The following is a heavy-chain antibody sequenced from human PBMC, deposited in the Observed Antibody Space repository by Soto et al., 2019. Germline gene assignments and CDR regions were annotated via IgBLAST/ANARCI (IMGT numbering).Heavy chain of an antibody. CDR3: AKGACSGGSCYSSFDY. CDR1: GFTFSSYG. CDR2: ISYDGSNK. V-gene: IGHV3-30*18. D-gene: IGHD2-15*01. J-gene: IGHJ4*02. Sequence: QVQLVESGGGVVQPGRSLRLSCAASGFTFSSYGMHWVRQAPGKGLEWVAVISYDGSNKYYADSVKGRFTISRDNSKNTLYLQMNSLRAEDTAVYYCAKGACSGGSCYSSFDYWGQGTLVTVSS.